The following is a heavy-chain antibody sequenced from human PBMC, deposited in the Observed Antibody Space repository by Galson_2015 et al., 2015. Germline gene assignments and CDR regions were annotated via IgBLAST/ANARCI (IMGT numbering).Heavy chain of an antibody. V-gene: IGHV3-21*01. J-gene: IGHJ3*02. CDR2: ISSSSSYI. CDR3: ARYVGALDAFDI. CDR1: GFTFSSYS. Sequence: SLRLSCAASGFTFSSYSMNWVRQAPGKGLEWVSSISSSSSYIYYADSVKGRFTISRDNAKNSPYLQMNSLRAEDTAVYYCARYVGALDAFDIWGQGTMVTVSS. D-gene: IGHD3-16*01.